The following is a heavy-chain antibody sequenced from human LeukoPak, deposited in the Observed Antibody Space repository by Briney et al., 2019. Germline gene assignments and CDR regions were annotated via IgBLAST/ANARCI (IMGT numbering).Heavy chain of an antibody. J-gene: IGHJ3*02. Sequence: SVKVSCKASGGTFSSYAISRVRQAPGQGLEWMGGIIPIFGTANYAQKFQGRVTITADESTSTAYMELSSLRSEDTAVYYCARFWDDYVWGSYRYTGAFDIWGQGTMVTVSS. D-gene: IGHD3-16*02. CDR3: ARFWDDYVWGSYRYTGAFDI. CDR2: IIPIFGTA. V-gene: IGHV1-69*13. CDR1: GGTFSSYA.